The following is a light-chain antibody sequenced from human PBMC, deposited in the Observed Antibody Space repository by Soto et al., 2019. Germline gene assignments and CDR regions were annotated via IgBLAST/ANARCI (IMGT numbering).Light chain of an antibody. Sequence: EIVLTQSPGTLSLSPGERATLSCRASQSVTNSYLAWYPPKPGQAPRLLIYGASSRATGIPDRFSGSGSGTKFSLTISSMEHEDFAVYYCQQHGSSLTWTFGQGTKVDIK. CDR3: QQHGSSLTWT. CDR1: QSVTNSY. CDR2: GAS. V-gene: IGKV3-20*01. J-gene: IGKJ1*01.